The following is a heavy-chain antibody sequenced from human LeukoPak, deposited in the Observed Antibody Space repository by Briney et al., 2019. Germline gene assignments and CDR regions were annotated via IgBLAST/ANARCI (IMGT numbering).Heavy chain of an antibody. Sequence: GGSLRLSCAASGFSFSTSWLTWVRQAPGKGLEWVAHIKKDGSEKYYVDSVKGRFTISRDNAKNSVYLQMNSLRAEDTAVYYCARISYSSGWYFDYWGQGSLVTVSS. J-gene: IGHJ4*02. V-gene: IGHV3-7*01. D-gene: IGHD6-19*01. CDR1: GFSFSTSW. CDR2: IKKDGSEK. CDR3: ARISYSSGWYFDY.